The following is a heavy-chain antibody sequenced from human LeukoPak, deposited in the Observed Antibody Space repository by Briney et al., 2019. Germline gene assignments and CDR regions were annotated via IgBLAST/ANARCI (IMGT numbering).Heavy chain of an antibody. CDR1: GFTFSSYG. J-gene: IGHJ4*02. D-gene: IGHD6-19*01. CDR3: IRSNGWPDH. Sequence: GGSLRLSCAASGFTFSSYGMHWVRQAPGKGLEWVAVISYDGSNKYHADSVKGRFTISRDNSKNTLYLQMNSLRAEDTAVYYCIRSNGWPDHWGLGTLVTVSS. V-gene: IGHV3-30*03. CDR2: ISYDGSNK.